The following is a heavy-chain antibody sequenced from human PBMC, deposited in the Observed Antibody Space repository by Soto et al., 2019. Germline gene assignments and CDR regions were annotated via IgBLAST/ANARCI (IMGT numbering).Heavy chain of an antibody. CDR3: AKDRTQLLWFGELSAARSSGMDV. CDR2: ISGSGGST. CDR1: GFTFSSYA. V-gene: IGHV3-23*01. Sequence: EVQLLESGGGLVQPGGSLRLSCAASGFTFSSYAMSWVRQAPGKGLEWVSAISGSGGSTYYADSVKGRFTISRDNSKNTLYLQMNSLRAEDTAVYYCAKDRTQLLWFGELSAARSSGMDVWGQGTTVTVSS. J-gene: IGHJ6*02. D-gene: IGHD3-10*01.